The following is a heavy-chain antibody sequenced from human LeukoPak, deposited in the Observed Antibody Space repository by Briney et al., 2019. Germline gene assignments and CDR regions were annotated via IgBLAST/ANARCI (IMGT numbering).Heavy chain of an antibody. CDR2: ISSNGGST. CDR1: GFTFSSYA. J-gene: IGHJ6*03. D-gene: IGHD3-22*01. CDR3: ARTPKDDSSGYYYSWDYYYYMDV. V-gene: IGHV3-64*01. Sequence: PGGSLRLSCAASGFTFSSYAMHWVRQAPGKGLEYVSAISSNGGSTYYANSVKGRFTISRDNSKNTLYLQMGSLRAEDMAVYYCARTPKDDSSGYYYSWDYYYYMDVWGKGTTVTISS.